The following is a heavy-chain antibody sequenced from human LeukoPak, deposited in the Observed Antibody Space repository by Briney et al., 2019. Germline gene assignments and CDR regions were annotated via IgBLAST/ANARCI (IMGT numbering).Heavy chain of an antibody. V-gene: IGHV3-7*01. D-gene: IGHD6-13*01. CDR2: IKQDGSEK. Sequence: GGSLRLSCAASGFTFSSYWMSGVRQAPGKGLEWVANIKQDGSEKYYVDSVKGRFTISRDNAKNSLYLQMNSLRAEDTAVYYCASASRIAAAGDYWGQGTLVTVSS. CDR1: GFTFSSYW. J-gene: IGHJ4*02. CDR3: ASASRIAAAGDY.